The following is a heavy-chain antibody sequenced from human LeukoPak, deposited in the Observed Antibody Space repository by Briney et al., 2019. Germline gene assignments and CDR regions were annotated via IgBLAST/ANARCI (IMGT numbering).Heavy chain of an antibody. J-gene: IGHJ3*02. D-gene: IGHD3-16*01. CDR3: SRPWVNRGLRLGKGFFDI. CDR1: GGTFSSYA. CDR2: IIPILGIA. V-gene: IGHV1-69*04. Sequence: SVKVSCKASGGTFSSYAISWVRQAPGQGLEWMGRIIPILGIANYAQKFQGRVTITADKSTSTAYMELSSLRSEDTAVYYCSRPWVNRGLRLGKGFFDIWGQGTMVPVS.